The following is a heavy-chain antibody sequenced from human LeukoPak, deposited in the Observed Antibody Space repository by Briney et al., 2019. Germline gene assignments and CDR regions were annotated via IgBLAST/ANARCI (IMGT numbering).Heavy chain of an antibody. J-gene: IGHJ5*02. CDR2: IKQDGSEK. V-gene: IGHV3-7*01. CDR1: GFTFSSYW. CDR3: ARVRVDYYDSSGYYLGWFDP. D-gene: IGHD3-22*01. Sequence: GGSLRLSCAASGFTFSSYWMSWVRQAPGKGLEWVANIKQDGSEKYYVDSVKGRFTISRDNAENSLYLQMNSLRAEDTAVYYCARVRVDYYDSSGYYLGWFDPWGQGTLVTVSS.